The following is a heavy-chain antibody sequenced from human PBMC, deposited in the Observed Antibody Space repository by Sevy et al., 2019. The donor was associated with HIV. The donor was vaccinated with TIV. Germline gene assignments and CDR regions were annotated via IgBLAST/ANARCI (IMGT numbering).Heavy chain of an antibody. J-gene: IGHJ4*02. V-gene: IGHV3-21*01. Sequence: GGSLRLSCAVSGFTFSTYTMNWVRQAPGKGLEWVSSISSTSNYIYYADSVKGRFTISRDNARNSLSLQMNSLRAEDRAVYYCARQSNYYGYSGYYPYFDYWGQGTLVTVSS. CDR2: ISSTSNYI. CDR1: GFTFSTYT. D-gene: IGHD3-22*01. CDR3: ARQSNYYGYSGYYPYFDY.